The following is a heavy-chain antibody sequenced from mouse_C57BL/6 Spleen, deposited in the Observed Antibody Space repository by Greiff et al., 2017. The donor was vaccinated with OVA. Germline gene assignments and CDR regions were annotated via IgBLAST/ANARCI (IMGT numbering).Heavy chain of an antibody. Sequence: EVQLQQSGPGLVKPSQSLSLTCSVTGHSITSGYYWNWIRQFPGNKLEWMGYISYDGSNNYNPSLKNRISITRDTSKNQFFLKLNSVTTEDTATYYCARAGEFDWYFDVWGTGTTVTVSS. J-gene: IGHJ1*03. V-gene: IGHV3-6*01. CDR3: ARAGEFDWYFDV. CDR2: ISYDGSN. CDR1: GHSITSGYY.